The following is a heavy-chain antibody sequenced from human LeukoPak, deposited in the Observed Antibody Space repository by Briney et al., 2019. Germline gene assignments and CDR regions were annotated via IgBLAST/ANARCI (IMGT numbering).Heavy chain of an antibody. CDR3: ARGQVQNYYDSSGFDY. CDR1: GGSFSGYY. CDR2: INHSGST. J-gene: IGHJ4*02. Sequence: SETLSLTCAVYGGSFSGYYWSWIRQPPGKGLEWIGEINHSGSTNYNPSLKSRVTISVDTSKNQFSLKLSSVTAADTAVYYCARGQVQNYYDSSGFDYWGQGTLVTVSS. V-gene: IGHV4-34*01. D-gene: IGHD3-22*01.